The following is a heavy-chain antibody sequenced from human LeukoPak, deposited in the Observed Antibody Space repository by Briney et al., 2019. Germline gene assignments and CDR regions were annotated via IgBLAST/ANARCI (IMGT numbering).Heavy chain of an antibody. D-gene: IGHD3-22*01. CDR3: ARDLYYYDSSGSQGAFDI. J-gene: IGHJ3*02. CDR2: IYTSGST. CDR1: GGSISSYY. V-gene: IGHV4-4*07. Sequence: SETLSLTCTVSGGSISSYYWSWIRQPAGKGLEWIGRIYTSGSTNYNPSRKTRLTMSGDTSKNQFSLKLSSVTAADTAVYYCARDLYYYDSSGSQGAFDIWGQGTMVTVSS.